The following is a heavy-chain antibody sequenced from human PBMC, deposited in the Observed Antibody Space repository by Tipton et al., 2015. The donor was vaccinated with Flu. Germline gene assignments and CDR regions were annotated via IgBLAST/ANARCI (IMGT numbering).Heavy chain of an antibody. V-gene: IGHV4-4*07. CDR3: ARGAFLKDQLGPFDY. CDR1: GGSISSYY. D-gene: IGHD1-1*01. J-gene: IGHJ4*02. Sequence: LRLSCTVSGGSISSYYWSWIRQPAGKGLEWIGRIYTSGSTNYNPSLKSRVTMSVDTSKNQFSLKLSSVTAADTAVYYCARGAFLKDQLGPFDYWGQGTLVTVSS. CDR2: IYTSGST.